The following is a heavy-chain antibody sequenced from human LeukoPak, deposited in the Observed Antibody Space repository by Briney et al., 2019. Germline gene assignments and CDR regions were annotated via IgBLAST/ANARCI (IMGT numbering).Heavy chain of an antibody. CDR3: ARGPYSSGWYYFDY. Sequence: PSETLSLTCTVSGGSISSGSYYWSWIRQPAGKGLEWIGRIYTSGSTNYNPSLKSRVTISVDTSKNQFTLKLSSVTAADTAVYYCARGPYSSGWYYFDYWGQGTLVTVSS. V-gene: IGHV4-61*02. J-gene: IGHJ4*02. D-gene: IGHD6-19*01. CDR1: GGSISSGSYY. CDR2: IYTSGST.